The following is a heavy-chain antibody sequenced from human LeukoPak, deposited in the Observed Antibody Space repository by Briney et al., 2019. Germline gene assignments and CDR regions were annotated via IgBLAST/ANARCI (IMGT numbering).Heavy chain of an antibody. CDR3: ARDGSTWQFDY. CDR1: GYTFTTYY. J-gene: IGHJ4*02. CDR2: LNPSGGNT. V-gene: IGHV1-46*01. Sequence: GGSVKVSCKASGYTFTTYYMHWVRQAPGQGLEWMGILNPSGGNTTYAQKFQGRVTMTRDTSTSTVYMELSSLRSEDTAVYYCARDGSTWQFDYWGQGTLVTVSS. D-gene: IGHD6-13*01.